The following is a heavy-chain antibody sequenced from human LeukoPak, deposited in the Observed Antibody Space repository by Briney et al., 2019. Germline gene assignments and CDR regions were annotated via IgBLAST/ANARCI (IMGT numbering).Heavy chain of an antibody. CDR2: ISYDGGNK. J-gene: IGHJ4*02. CDR1: GFTFSSYA. CDR3: ARDSVDTAMPPGY. V-gene: IGHV3-30*04. Sequence: GRSLRLSCAASGFTFSSYAMHWVRQAPGKGLYWVAFISYDGGNKYYADSVKGRFTISRDNSKNTLYLQMNSLRAEDTAVYYCARDSVDTAMPPGYWGQGTLVTVSS. D-gene: IGHD5-18*01.